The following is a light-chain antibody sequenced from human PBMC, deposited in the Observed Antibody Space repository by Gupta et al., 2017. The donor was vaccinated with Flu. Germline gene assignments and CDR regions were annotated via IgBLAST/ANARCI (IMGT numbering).Light chain of an antibody. V-gene: IGKV3-15*01. Sequence: ATLSVSPGDSATPSCRASQSVNSKLAWYQQKPGQTPRLLILGASTIAPGSPAMFSGSGCGTAFNLTISSRQSEDFAVYYCQHHVTWHPITFGHGTKVDIK. CDR2: GAS. CDR1: QSVNSK. CDR3: QHHVTWHPIT. J-gene: IGKJ3*01.